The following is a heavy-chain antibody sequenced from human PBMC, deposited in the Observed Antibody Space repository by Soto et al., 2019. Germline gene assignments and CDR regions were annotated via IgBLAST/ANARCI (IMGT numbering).Heavy chain of an antibody. J-gene: IGHJ4*02. CDR3: AAGEASSRNLAPYYLDF. Sequence: SEPLSLSCTVSVGSIRNYFWTWVRRPAVAVLEWIVYIHYSGTTSFFPSYNPSLRSRVTISEDTSKNQFSLKLLSVTTADTAVYFCAAGEASSRNLAPYYLDFWGRGTLVTVSS. D-gene: IGHD6-13*01. CDR2: IHYSGTT. V-gene: IGHV4-59*01. CDR1: VGSIRNYF.